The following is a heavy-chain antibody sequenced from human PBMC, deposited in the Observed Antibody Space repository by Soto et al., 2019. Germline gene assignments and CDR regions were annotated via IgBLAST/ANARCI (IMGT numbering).Heavy chain of an antibody. Sequence: GGSLRLSCTASGFTFSRHAMTWVRQAPGKGLEWVSGLSDSGGSIYYADSVKGRFTISRDNSMNTVYLEMNSLRDEDTAVYYCAKRRGDHSNYSWGIDVWGQGTTVTVSS. V-gene: IGHV3-23*01. J-gene: IGHJ6*02. CDR3: AKRRGDHSNYSWGIDV. CDR2: LSDSGGSI. D-gene: IGHD4-4*01. CDR1: GFTFSRHA.